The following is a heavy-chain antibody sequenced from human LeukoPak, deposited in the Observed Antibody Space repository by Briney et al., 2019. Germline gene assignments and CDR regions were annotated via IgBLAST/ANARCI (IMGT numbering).Heavy chain of an antibody. CDR3: ARDGYHYGSGTYMYESGPAAPDY. J-gene: IGHJ4*02. V-gene: IGHV3-21*01. Sequence: GGSLRLSCAASGFTFSSYGMNWVRQAPGKGLEWVSSISSSSSYIYYADSVKGRFTISRDNAKNSLYLQMNSLRAEDTAVYYCARDGYHYGSGTYMYESGPAAPDYWGQGTLVTVSS. CDR2: ISSSSSYI. CDR1: GFTFSSYG. D-gene: IGHD3-10*01.